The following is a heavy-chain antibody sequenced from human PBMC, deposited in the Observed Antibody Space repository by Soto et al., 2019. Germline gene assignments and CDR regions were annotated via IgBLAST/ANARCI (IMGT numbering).Heavy chain of an antibody. CDR1: GGSFSGYY. D-gene: IGHD6-13*01. J-gene: IGHJ4*02. Sequence: QVQLQQWGAGLLKPSETLSLTCAVYGGSFSGYYWSWIRQPPGKGLEWIGEINQSGSTNYNPSLTSRATISVDASKNQCSLKLTSVTAADTAVHYCASTSGSSWSPFEYRGQGTLVTVSS. V-gene: IGHV4-34*01. CDR3: ASTSGSSWSPFEY. CDR2: INQSGST.